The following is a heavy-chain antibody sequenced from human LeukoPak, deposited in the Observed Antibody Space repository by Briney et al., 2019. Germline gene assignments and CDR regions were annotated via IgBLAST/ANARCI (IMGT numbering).Heavy chain of an antibody. Sequence: VGSLRLSCAASGFTFSSYAMSWVRQAAGRGLEWVSVISGTGDSTYYADSVKGRFTISRDNSKNTLHLQMNSLRAEDTAVYYCAKEVRYFDYWGQGTLVTVSS. CDR2: ISGTGDST. CDR1: GFTFSSYA. CDR3: AKEVRYFDY. J-gene: IGHJ4*02. V-gene: IGHV3-23*01.